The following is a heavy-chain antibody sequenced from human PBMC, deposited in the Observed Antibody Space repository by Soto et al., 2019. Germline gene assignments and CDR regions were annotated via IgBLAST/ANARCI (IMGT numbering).Heavy chain of an antibody. CDR2: ISAHNGNT. CDR3: ARGRYGDY. J-gene: IGHJ4*02. V-gene: IGHV1-18*01. Sequence: QVHLVQSGAEVKKPGASVKVSCKGSGYGFTTYGITWVRQAPGQGLEWMAWISAHNGNTNYAQKLQGRVTVTRDTSTSTAYMELRSVGSDDRAVYYCARGRYGDYWGQGALVTVSS. D-gene: IGHD1-1*01. CDR1: GYGFTTYG.